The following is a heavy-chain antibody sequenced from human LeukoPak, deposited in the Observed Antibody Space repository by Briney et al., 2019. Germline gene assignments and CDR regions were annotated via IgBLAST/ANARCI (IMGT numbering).Heavy chain of an antibody. Sequence: GGSLRLSCTASGFTFSRYGMHWVRQAPGKGLGWVAVISYDGSNKYYADSVKGRFTISRDNSKNTLYLQMNSLTAEDTVVYYCAIERPHNYCSGGSCYSMFDYYYYGMDVWGQGTTVTVSS. CDR1: GFTFSRYG. CDR2: ISYDGSNK. CDR3: AIERPHNYCSGGSCYSMFDYYYYGMDV. J-gene: IGHJ6*02. V-gene: IGHV3-30*19. D-gene: IGHD2-15*01.